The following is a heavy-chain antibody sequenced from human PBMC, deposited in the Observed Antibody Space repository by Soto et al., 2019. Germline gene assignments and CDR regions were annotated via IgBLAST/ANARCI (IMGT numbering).Heavy chain of an antibody. CDR1: GFTFSSYA. J-gene: IGHJ4*02. D-gene: IGHD6-19*01. V-gene: IGHV3-30-3*01. Sequence: SLRLSCAASGFTFSSYAMHWVRQAPGKGLEWVAAISYDGSNKYYADSVKGRFTISRDISKNTLYLQMNSLRSEDTAVYYCARGPFSSGWYLSGYWGQGTLVTVSS. CDR3: ARGPFSSGWYLSGY. CDR2: ISYDGSNK.